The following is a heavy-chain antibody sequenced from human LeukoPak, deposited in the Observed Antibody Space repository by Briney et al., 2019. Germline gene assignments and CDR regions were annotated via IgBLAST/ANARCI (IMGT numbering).Heavy chain of an antibody. CDR1: GFTFSSYA. CDR2: ISGSGGST. V-gene: IGHV3-23*01. D-gene: IGHD3-3*01. J-gene: IGHJ4*02. Sequence: GGSLRLSCAASGFTFSSYAMSWVRQAPGKGLEWVSAISGSGGSTYYADSVKGRFTISRDNSKNTLYLQMNSLRAEDTAVYYCAKDMGVTIFGVVIIRDYFDYRGQGTLVTVSS. CDR3: AKDMGVTIFGVVIIRDYFDY.